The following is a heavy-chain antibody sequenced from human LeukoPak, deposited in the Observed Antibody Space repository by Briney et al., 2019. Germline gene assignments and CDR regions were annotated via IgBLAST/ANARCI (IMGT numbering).Heavy chain of an antibody. D-gene: IGHD5-18*01. V-gene: IGHV3-30-3*01. CDR1: GFTSSSYA. CDR2: ISYGGSNK. J-gene: IGHJ2*01. CDR3: ARGAGGYSYGLGDWYFDL. Sequence: GGSLRLSCAASGFTSSSYAMHWVRQAPGKGLEWVAVISYGGSNKYYADSVKGRFTISRDNSKNTLYLQMNSLRAEDTAVYYCARGAGGYSYGLGDWYFDLWGRGTLVTVSS.